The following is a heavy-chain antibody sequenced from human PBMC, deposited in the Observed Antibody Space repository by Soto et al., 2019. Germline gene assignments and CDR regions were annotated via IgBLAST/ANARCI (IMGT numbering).Heavy chain of an antibody. CDR2: INAGNGNT. Sequence: QVQLVQAGAEVKKPGASVKVSCKASGYTFTNYAMHWVRQAPGQRLEWMGWINAGNGNTRYSQKFQGRVTITRDTSASKAYMELSSLRSEDTAVYYCARGTDMATSSYYSYGLAVWGQGTTVTVSS. CDR1: GYTFTNYA. J-gene: IGHJ6*02. CDR3: ARGTDMATSSYYSYGLAV. D-gene: IGHD1-1*01. V-gene: IGHV1-3*01.